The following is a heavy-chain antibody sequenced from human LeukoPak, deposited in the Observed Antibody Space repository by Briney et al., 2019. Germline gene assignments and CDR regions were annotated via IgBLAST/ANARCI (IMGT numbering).Heavy chain of an antibody. CDR2: IYHSGST. Sequence: SETLSLTCAVSGGSISSGGYSWSWIRQPPGKGLEWIGYIYHSGSTYYNPSLKSRVTISVDRSKNQFSLKLSSVTAADTAVYYCARDQKVSDFWSGYYNWYFDLWGRGTLVTVSS. J-gene: IGHJ2*01. D-gene: IGHD3-3*01. V-gene: IGHV4-30-2*01. CDR1: GGSISSGGYS. CDR3: ARDQKVSDFWSGYYNWYFDL.